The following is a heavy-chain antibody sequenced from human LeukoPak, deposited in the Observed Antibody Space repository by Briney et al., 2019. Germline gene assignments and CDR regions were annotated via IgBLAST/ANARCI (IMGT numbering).Heavy chain of an antibody. D-gene: IGHD6-13*01. V-gene: IGHV4-31*03. J-gene: IGHJ4*02. CDR1: GGSISSGGYY. CDR2: IYYSGST. CDR3: AREFIAAFDY. Sequence: KTSQTLSLTCTVSGGSISSGGYYWSWIRQHPGKGLEWIGYIYYSGSTYYNPSLKSRVTISVDTSKNQFSLKPSSVTAADTAVYYCAREFIAAFDYWGQGTLVTVSS.